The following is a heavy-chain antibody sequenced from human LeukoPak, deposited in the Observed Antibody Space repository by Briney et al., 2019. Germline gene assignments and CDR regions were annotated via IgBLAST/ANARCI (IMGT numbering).Heavy chain of an antibody. Sequence: SETLSLTCAVYGGSFSGYYWSWIRQPPGKGLEWIGEINHSGSTNYNPSLKSRVTISVDTSKNQFSLKLSSVTAADTAVYYCASPKLFYGDSLTDYWGQGTLVTVSS. CDR3: ASPKLFYGDSLTDY. V-gene: IGHV4-34*01. CDR1: GGSFSGYY. CDR2: INHSGST. D-gene: IGHD2-21*01. J-gene: IGHJ4*02.